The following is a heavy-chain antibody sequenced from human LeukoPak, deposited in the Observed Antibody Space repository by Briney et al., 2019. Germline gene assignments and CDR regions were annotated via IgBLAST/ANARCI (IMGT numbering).Heavy chain of an antibody. V-gene: IGHV1-3*01. CDR1: GYAFTGYA. CDR3: ARSWVWGGSENYYYDSSGYYFDS. CDR2: INAGNGNT. D-gene: IGHD3-22*01. Sequence: GASVKVSCKASGYAFTGYAMHRVRQAPGQRLEWMGWINAGNGNTKYSQKFQGRVTITRDTSATTAYMELSSLRSEDAAVFYCARSWVWGGSENYYYDSSGYYFDSWGQGTLVTVSS. J-gene: IGHJ4*02.